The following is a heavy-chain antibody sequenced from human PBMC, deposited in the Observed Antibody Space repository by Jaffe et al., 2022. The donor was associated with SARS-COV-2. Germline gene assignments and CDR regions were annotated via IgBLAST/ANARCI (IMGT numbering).Heavy chain of an antibody. D-gene: IGHD4-17*01. V-gene: IGHV4-34*01. CDR1: RGPFSGYY. J-gene: IGHJ2*01. CDR3: AREGSDGDYSKYLVRSRFWYFDL. Sequence: QVQLQQWGAGLLKPSETLSLTCAVYRGPFSGYYWSWIRQPPGKGLEWIGEINHSGNTNYNPSLKSRVAISVDLSNNQFSLKLTSVTAADSAVYYCAREGSDGDYSKYLVRSRFWYFDLWGRGTQVTVSS. CDR2: INHSGNT.